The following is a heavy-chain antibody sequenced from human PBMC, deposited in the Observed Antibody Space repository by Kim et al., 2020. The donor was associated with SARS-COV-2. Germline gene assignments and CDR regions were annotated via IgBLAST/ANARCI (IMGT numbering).Heavy chain of an antibody. CDR1: GGSISSGDYY. CDR3: ARTYYDFWSGYYTEDWFDP. Sequence: SETLSLTCTVSGGSISSGDYYWSWIRQPPGKGLEWIGYIYYSGSTYYNPSLKSRVTISVDTSKNQFSLKLSSVTAADTAVYYCARTYYDFWSGYYTEDWFDPWGAGTLVTVSS. D-gene: IGHD3-3*01. CDR2: IYYSGST. J-gene: IGHJ5*02. V-gene: IGHV4-30-4*01.